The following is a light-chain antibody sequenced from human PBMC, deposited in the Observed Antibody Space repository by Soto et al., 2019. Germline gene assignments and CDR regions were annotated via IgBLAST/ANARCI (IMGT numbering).Light chain of an antibody. CDR1: SSDVGGYKY. V-gene: IGLV2-14*01. CDR3: SSYTSGSSYV. Sequence: QSALTQPASVSGSPGQSITISCTGTSSDVGGYKYVSWYQQHAGKAPKLMIYDVTNRPSGVSYRFSGSKSGNTASLTISGLQAEDEADYYCSSYTSGSSYVFGTGTKLTVL. CDR2: DVT. J-gene: IGLJ1*01.